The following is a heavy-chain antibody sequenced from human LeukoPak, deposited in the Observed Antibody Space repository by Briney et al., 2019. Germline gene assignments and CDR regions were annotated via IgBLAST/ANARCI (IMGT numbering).Heavy chain of an antibody. CDR2: INWNGGST. D-gene: IGHD2-2*01. Sequence: RPGGSLRFSCAASGFTFDDYGMSWVRQAPGKGLEWVSGINWNGGSTGYADSVKGRFTISRDNAKNSLYLQMNSPRAEDTALYYCASSSNGYCSRGCAFDIWGQGTMVTVSS. V-gene: IGHV3-20*04. J-gene: IGHJ3*02. CDR3: ASSSNGYCSRGCAFDI. CDR1: GFTFDDYG.